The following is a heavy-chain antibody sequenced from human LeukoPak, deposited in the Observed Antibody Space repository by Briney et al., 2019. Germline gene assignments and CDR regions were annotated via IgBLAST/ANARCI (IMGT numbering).Heavy chain of an antibody. V-gene: IGHV4-30-2*01. CDR1: GGSISSGGYS. CDR2: IYHSGST. D-gene: IGHD3-10*01. J-gene: IGHJ3*02. Sequence: SQTLSLTCAVSGGSISSGGYSWSWIRQPPGKGLEWIGYIYHSGSTYYNPSLKSRVTISVDRSKNQFSLKLSSVTAADTAVYCCARGTRVRGVIAFDIWGQGTMVTVSS. CDR3: ARGTRVRGVIAFDI.